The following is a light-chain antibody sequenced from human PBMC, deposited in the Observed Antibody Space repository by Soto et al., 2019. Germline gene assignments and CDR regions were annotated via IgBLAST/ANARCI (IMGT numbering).Light chain of an antibody. V-gene: IGLV2-18*02. CDR2: EVS. CDR3: SSYTSSSTYV. J-gene: IGLJ1*01. CDR1: SSDVGSYNR. Sequence: HSVLTQPPSVSGSTGQSVTISCTGTSSDVGSYNRVSWYQQPPGTAPKLIIYEVSNRPSGVPDRFSGSKSGNTASLTISGLQAEDEADYYCSSYTSSSTYVFGTGTKVTVL.